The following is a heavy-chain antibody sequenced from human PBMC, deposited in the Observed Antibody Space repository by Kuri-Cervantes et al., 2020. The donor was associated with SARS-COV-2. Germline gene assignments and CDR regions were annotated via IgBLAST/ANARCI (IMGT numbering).Heavy chain of an antibody. V-gene: IGHV1-3*01. Sequence: ASVKVSCKASGYTFTSYAMHWVRQAPGQRLEWMGWINAGNGNTKYSQKFQGRVTMTRDTSTSTVYMELSSLRSEDTAVYYCARERIVGATTSLRYWGQGTLVTVSS. CDR3: ARERIVGATTSLRY. D-gene: IGHD1-26*01. J-gene: IGHJ4*02. CDR1: GYTFTSYA. CDR2: INAGNGNT.